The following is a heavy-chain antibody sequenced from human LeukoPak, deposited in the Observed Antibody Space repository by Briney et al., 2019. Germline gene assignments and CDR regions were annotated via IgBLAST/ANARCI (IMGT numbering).Heavy chain of an antibody. CDR1: GYTFTNYD. CDR3: AREVYYDSSGCYN. Sequence: GASVKVSCKASGYTFTNYDINWVRQATGQGLEWMGWMNPNSGNTGYAQKFQGRVTITRNTSISTAYMGLSSLRSEDTAVYYCAREVYYDSSGCYNWGQGTLVTVSS. V-gene: IGHV1-8*03. J-gene: IGHJ4*02. CDR2: MNPNSGNT. D-gene: IGHD3-22*01.